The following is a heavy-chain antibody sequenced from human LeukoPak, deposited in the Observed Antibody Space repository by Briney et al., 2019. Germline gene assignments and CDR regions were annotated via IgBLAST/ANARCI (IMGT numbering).Heavy chain of an antibody. D-gene: IGHD3-10*01. CDR1: GYTFTSYG. CDR3: ARDWSRGGTMVRGVIIIGLVDY. CDR2: ISAFNGNT. V-gene: IGHV1-18*01. Sequence: ASVKVSCKASGYTFTSYGISWVRQAPGQGLEWMGWISAFNGNTNYAQKLQGRVTMTTDTSTSTAYMELRSLRSDDTAVYYCARDWSRGGTMVRGVIIIGLVDYWGQGTLVTVSS. J-gene: IGHJ4*02.